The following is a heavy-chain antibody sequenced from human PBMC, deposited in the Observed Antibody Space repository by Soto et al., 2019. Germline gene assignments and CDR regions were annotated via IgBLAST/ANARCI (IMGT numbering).Heavy chain of an antibody. CDR1: GFSFSSYS. J-gene: IGHJ4*02. CDR3: ARESCSGASRSFLGC. V-gene: IGHV3-21*01. D-gene: IGHD2-15*01. CDR2: ISSSSSYM. Sequence: WGSLRLSCASYGFSFSSYSMNWVRQAPGKGLEWVSYISSSSSYMDSIESVKGRFTISRDNAKNSLYLQMNSLRAEDTAIYYCARESCSGASRSFLGCWGKGTMVTVSS.